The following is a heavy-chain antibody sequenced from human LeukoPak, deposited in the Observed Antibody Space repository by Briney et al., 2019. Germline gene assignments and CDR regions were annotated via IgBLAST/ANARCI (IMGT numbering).Heavy chain of an antibody. V-gene: IGHV3-30*03. D-gene: IGHD3-22*01. Sequence: PGRSLRLSCAASRFTFSSYGMHWVRQAPGKGLEWVAVISYDGSNKYYADSVKGRFTISRDNSKNTLYPQMNSLRAEDTAVYYCARNYDSSGYYLGYWGQGTLVTVSS. CDR1: RFTFSSYG. CDR3: ARNYDSSGYYLGY. CDR2: ISYDGSNK. J-gene: IGHJ4*02.